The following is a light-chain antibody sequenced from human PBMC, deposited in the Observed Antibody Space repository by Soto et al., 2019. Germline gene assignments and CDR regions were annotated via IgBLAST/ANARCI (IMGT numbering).Light chain of an antibody. CDR2: GAS. Sequence: ELVLPTSPATLSFAPGSRSPISFRSSSRVSMRYLGGSPQKPGQAPRLLIYGASSRATGIPDRFSGSESGTDFTLNISRLEPEDFAVYYCHQYGSSPATVGQGTQV. CDR3: HQYGSSPAT. J-gene: IGKJ1*01. CDR1: SRVSMRY. V-gene: IGKV3-20*01.